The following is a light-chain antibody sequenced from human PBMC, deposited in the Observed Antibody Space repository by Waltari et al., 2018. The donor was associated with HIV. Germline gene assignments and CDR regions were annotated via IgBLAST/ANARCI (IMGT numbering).Light chain of an antibody. CDR3: QQYYTWPPYT. Sequence: EILMTQSPASLSVSPGERATLSRRASQSVRSNIAWYQQKPGQAPRLLIYGASTRATGIPARFSGSGSGTEFTLTISSLQSEDFAVYYCQQYYTWPPYTFGQGTKLEIK. J-gene: IGKJ2*01. CDR1: QSVRSN. V-gene: IGKV3-15*01. CDR2: GAS.